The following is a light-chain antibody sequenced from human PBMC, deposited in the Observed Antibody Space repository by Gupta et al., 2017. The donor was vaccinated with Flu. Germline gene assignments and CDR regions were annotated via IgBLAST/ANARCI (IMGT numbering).Light chain of an antibody. Sequence: SSDVCGYNYVSWYQQYPGRAPRLMMYEVTKRPSGVPDRFSGSKSGNTASLTVSGLQADDEADYYCSSYAGSDNYWVFGGGTKLTVL. CDR3: SSYAGSDNYWV. CDR2: EVT. J-gene: IGLJ3*02. CDR1: SSDVCGYNY. V-gene: IGLV2-8*01.